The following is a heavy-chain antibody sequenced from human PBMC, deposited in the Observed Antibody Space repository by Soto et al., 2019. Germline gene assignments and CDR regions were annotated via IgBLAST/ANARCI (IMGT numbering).Heavy chain of an antibody. D-gene: IGHD1-26*01. V-gene: IGHV3-21*01. J-gene: IGHJ4*02. CDR3: ARDRNVPGPRGAY. CDR1: GFTFSSYS. CDR2: ISSSSSYI. Sequence: GGSLRLSCAASGFTFSSYSMNWVRQAPGKGLEWVSSISSSSSYIYYADSVKGRFTISRDNAKNSLYLQMNSLRAEDTAVYYCARDRNVPGPRGAYWGQGTLVTVSS.